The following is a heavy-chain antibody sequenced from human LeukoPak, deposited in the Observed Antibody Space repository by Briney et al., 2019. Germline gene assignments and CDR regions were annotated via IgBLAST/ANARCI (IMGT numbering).Heavy chain of an antibody. D-gene: IGHD3-22*01. CDR2: IKQDGSEK. V-gene: IGHV3-7*01. Sequence: GGSLRLSCAASGFTFSSYWMSWVREAPGKGLEWVTNIKQDGSEKYYVDSVKGRFTISRDNAKNSLYLQMNSLRAEDTAVYYCARNAISSGYTFDHWGQGTLVTVSS. CDR3: ARNAISSGYTFDH. CDR1: GFTFSSYW. J-gene: IGHJ4*02.